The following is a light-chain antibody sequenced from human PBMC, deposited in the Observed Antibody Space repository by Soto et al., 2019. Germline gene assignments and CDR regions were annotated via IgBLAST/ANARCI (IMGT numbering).Light chain of an antibody. CDR1: SSDVGGYNS. V-gene: IGLV2-14*03. Sequence: QSALTQPASVSGSPGQSIAISCTGTSSDVGGYNSVSWYQQHPGKAPKLMIYNVSNRPSGVSDRFSGSKSGNTASLTISGLQAEDEADDYCSSYTSSNTYVFGTGTKLTVL. CDR3: SSYTSSNTYV. CDR2: NVS. J-gene: IGLJ1*01.